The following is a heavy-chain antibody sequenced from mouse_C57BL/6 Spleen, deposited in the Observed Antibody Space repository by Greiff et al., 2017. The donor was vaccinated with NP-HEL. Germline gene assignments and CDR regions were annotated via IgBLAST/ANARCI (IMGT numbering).Heavy chain of an antibody. CDR1: GYTFTSYW. Sequence: VHVKQSGTVLARPGASVKMSCKTSGYTFTSYWMHWVKQRPGQGLEWIGAIYPGNSDTSYNQKFKGKAKLTAVTSASTAYMELSSLTNEDSAVYYCTREALYYGSSYDYAMDYWGQGTSVTVSS. J-gene: IGHJ4*01. D-gene: IGHD1-1*01. CDR3: TREALYYGSSYDYAMDY. V-gene: IGHV1-5*01. CDR2: IYPGNSDT.